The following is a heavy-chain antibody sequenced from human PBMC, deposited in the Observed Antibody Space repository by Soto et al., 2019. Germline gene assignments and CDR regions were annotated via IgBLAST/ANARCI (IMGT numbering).Heavy chain of an antibody. J-gene: IGHJ6*02. CDR2: INSDGSST. Sequence: GGSLRLSCAASGFTFSSYWMHWVRQAPGKGLVWVSRINSDGSSTSYADSVKGRFTISRDNAKNTLYLQMNSLRAEDTAVYYCAKDYWQYGGNFTYYYGMDVWGQGTTVTVSS. V-gene: IGHV3-74*01. D-gene: IGHD2-21*02. CDR3: AKDYWQYGGNFTYYYGMDV. CDR1: GFTFSSYW.